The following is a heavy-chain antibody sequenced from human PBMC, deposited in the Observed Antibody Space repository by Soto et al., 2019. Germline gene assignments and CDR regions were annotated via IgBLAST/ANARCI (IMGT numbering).Heavy chain of an antibody. J-gene: IGHJ3*02. Sequence: SSETLSLTCTVSGGSISSYYWSWIRQPPGKGLEWIGYIYYSGSTNYNPSLKSRVTISVDTSKNQFSLKLSSVTAADTAVYYCARDDYDSSGYYYRAFDIWGQGTMVTVSS. CDR3: ARDDYDSSGYYYRAFDI. CDR2: IYYSGST. D-gene: IGHD3-22*01. CDR1: GGSISSYY. V-gene: IGHV4-59*01.